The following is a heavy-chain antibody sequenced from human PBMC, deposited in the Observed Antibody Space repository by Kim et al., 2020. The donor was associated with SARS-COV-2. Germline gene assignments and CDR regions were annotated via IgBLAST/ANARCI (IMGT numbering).Heavy chain of an antibody. CDR3: TTDLYLPELWFGELLGY. CDR2: IKSKTDGGTT. J-gene: IGHJ4*02. Sequence: GGSLRLSCAASGFTFSNAWMSWVRQAPGKGLEWVGRIKSKTDGGTTDYAAPVKGRFTISRDDSKNTLYLQMNSLKTEDTAVYYCTTDLYLPELWFGELLGYWGQGTLVTVSS. D-gene: IGHD3-10*01. V-gene: IGHV3-15*01. CDR1: GFTFSNAW.